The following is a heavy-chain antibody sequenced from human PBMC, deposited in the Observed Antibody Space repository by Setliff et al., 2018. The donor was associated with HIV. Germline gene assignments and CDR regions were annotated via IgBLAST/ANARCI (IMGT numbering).Heavy chain of an antibody. J-gene: IGHJ6*03. V-gene: IGHV3-23*01. CDR3: AKHWVRTHDYWGQGTLVTVSSGKNGHSRAFDYYYYYYMDV. Sequence: PGGSLRLSCATSGFAFANYDISWVRQAPGKGLEWVSAITGDGHTAFYAYSVEGRFSISRDYSKNTVYLQMNSLRAEDTAIYYCAKHWVRTHDYWGQGTLVTVSSGKNGHSRAFDYYYYYYMDVWGKGTTVTVSS. CDR1: GFAFANYD. CDR2: ITGDGHTA. D-gene: IGHD4-17*01.